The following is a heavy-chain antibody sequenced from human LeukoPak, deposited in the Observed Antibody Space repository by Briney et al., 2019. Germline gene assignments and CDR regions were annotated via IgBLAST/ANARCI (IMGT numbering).Heavy chain of an antibody. J-gene: IGHJ4*02. V-gene: IGHV5-51*01. CDR2: IYPGDSDT. Sequence: GESLKISCKGSGYTFTSYWIGWVRQMPGKGLEWMGIIYPGDSDTRYSPSFQGQVTISADRSISTAYLQWSSLKASDSAMYYCARQLRSSEHFDYWGQGTLVTVSS. CDR1: GYTFTSYW. CDR3: ARQLRSSEHFDY. D-gene: IGHD3-10*01.